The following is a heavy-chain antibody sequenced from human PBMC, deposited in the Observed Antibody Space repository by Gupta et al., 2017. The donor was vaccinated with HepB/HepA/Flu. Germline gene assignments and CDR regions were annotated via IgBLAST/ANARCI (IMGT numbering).Heavy chain of an antibody. J-gene: IGHJ3*02. CDR3: ARISASSIAARLKGHAFDI. D-gene: IGHD6-6*01. CDR2: ISYDGSNK. V-gene: IGHV3-30*03. CDR1: GFTFSSYG. Sequence: QVQLVESGGGVVQPGRSLRLSCAASGFTFSSYGMHWVRRAPGKGLDWVEVISYDGSNKYYADSVKGRFTISRDNSKNTLYLQMNSLRAEDTAVYYCARISASSIAARLKGHAFDIWGQGTMVTVSS.